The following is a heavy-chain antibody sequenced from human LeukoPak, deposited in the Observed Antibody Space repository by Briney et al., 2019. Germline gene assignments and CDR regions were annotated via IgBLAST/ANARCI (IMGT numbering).Heavy chain of an antibody. V-gene: IGHV1-69*02. D-gene: IGHD2-2*01. J-gene: IGHJ6*03. CDR3: ARSPTSIVVVPAAMHYYYYMDV. Sequence: GASVKVSCKASGGTFSSYTISRARQAPGQGLEWMGRIIPILGIANYAQKFQGRVTITADKSTSTAYMELSSLRSEDTAVYYCARSPTSIVVVPAAMHYYYYMDVWGKGTTVTVSS. CDR2: IIPILGIA. CDR1: GGTFSSYT.